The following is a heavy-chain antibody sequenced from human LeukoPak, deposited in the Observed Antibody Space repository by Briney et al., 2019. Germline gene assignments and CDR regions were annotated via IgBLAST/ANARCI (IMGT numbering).Heavy chain of an antibody. Sequence: PGGSLRLSCAASGFTFSSYAMSWVRQAPGKGLEWVSAISGSGGSTYFADSVKGRFTISRDNSKNTLYLQLNSLRAEDTAIYYCAKDLTPLKYWGQGTLVTVPS. CDR3: AKDLTPLKY. J-gene: IGHJ4*02. V-gene: IGHV3-23*01. CDR2: ISGSGGST. CDR1: GFTFSSYA.